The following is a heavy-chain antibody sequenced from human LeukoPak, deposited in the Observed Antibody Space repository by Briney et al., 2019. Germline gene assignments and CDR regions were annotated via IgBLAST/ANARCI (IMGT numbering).Heavy chain of an antibody. V-gene: IGHV1-18*01. CDR3: ARSTMVRGGNWFDP. J-gene: IGHJ5*02. CDR1: GGTFSSYA. CDR2: ISAYNGNT. D-gene: IGHD3-10*01. Sequence: ASVKVSCKASGGTFSSYAISRVRQAPGQGLEWMGWISAYNGNTNYAQKLQGRVTMTTDTSTSTAYMELRSLRSDDTAVYYCARSTMVRGGNWFDPWGQGTLVTVS.